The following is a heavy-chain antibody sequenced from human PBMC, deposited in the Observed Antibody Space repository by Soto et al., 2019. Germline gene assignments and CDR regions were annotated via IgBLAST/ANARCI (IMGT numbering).Heavy chain of an antibody. CDR3: ATVMHDYGNNRVEP. CDR2: IYYTGTT. V-gene: IGHV4-30-4*01. D-gene: IGHD4-17*01. J-gene: IGHJ5*02. Sequence: TLSLTCSVSSGSISSDKYYWTWIRQSPGKGLEWIGHIYYTGTTHYNPSVTSRVIILLDKSKDQFSLTLTSVTAADTGVYYCATVMHDYGNNRVEPWGQGILVTVSA. CDR1: SGSISSDKYY.